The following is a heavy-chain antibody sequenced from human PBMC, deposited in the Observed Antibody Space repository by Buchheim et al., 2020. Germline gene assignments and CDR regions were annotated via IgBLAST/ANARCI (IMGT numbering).Heavy chain of an antibody. V-gene: IGHV1-69*10. J-gene: IGHJ4*02. D-gene: IGHD5-24*01. CDR1: GCTFSSYA. CDR2: IIPILGIA. Sequence: QVQLVQSGAEVKKPGSSVKVSCKASGCTFSSYAISWVRQAPGQGLEWMGWIIPILGIANYAQKFQGRVTITADKSTSTAYMEMRNLGEEDTVVDYGAGDKDGYKNYIDHWGKGTL. CDR3: AGDKDGYKNYIDH.